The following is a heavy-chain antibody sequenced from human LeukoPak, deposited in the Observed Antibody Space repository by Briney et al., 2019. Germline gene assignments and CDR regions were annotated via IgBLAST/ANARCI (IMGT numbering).Heavy chain of an antibody. D-gene: IGHD4-11*01. CDR3: AKGGHYSFFDY. J-gene: IGHJ4*02. CDR1: GFTFSTSV. Sequence: GGSLRLSCSASGFTFSTSVMHWVRQTPGKGLEYVSVISSDGSPYYADSVKGRFTISRDNSKNTHYLQMSSLRAEDTGIYYCAKGGHYSFFDYWGQGTLVTVSS. CDR2: ISSDGSP. V-gene: IGHV3-64*04.